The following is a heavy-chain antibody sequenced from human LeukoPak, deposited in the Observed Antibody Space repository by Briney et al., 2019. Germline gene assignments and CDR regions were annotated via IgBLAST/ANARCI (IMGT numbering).Heavy chain of an antibody. D-gene: IGHD2-2*01. CDR3: ARGLRYQLLSGKRRYNWFDP. CDR1: GYTFTSYD. J-gene: IGHJ5*02. CDR2: MNPNSGNT. Sequence: ASVKVSCKASGYTFTSYDINWVRQATGQGLEWMGWMNPNSGNTGYAQKFQGRVTITRNTSISTAYMELSSLRSEDTAVYYCARGLRYQLLSGKRRYNWFDPWGQGTLSPSPQ. V-gene: IGHV1-8*03.